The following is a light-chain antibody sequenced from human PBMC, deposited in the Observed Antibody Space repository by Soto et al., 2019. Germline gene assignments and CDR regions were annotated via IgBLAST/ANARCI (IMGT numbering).Light chain of an antibody. CDR1: QSVSSN. CDR3: QQYNNWPRT. Sequence: EIVMTQSPATLSESPGERVILSCRASQSVSSNLAWYQQKPGQVPRLLIYGASTRATGIPAKFSGSGSGTEFTLTISSLQSEDFGIYYCQQYNNWPRTFGQGTRVEI. V-gene: IGKV3-15*01. CDR2: GAS. J-gene: IGKJ1*01.